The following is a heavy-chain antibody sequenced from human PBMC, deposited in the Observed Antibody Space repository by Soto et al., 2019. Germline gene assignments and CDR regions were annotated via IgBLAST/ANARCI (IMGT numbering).Heavy chain of an antibody. CDR1: GFTFSSYS. V-gene: IGHV3-21*01. Sequence: GGSLRLSCAASGFTFSSYSMNWVRQAPGKGLEWVSSISSSSYIYYADSVKGRFTISRHNAKNSLYLQMNSLRAEDTAVYYCARLGKADYYDFWSGYQWGYYGMDVWGQGTTVTVSS. CDR3: ARLGKADYYDFWSGYQWGYYGMDV. CDR2: ISSSSYI. J-gene: IGHJ6*02. D-gene: IGHD3-3*01.